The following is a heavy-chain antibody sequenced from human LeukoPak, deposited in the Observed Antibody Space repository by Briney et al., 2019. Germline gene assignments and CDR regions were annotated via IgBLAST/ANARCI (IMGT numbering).Heavy chain of an antibody. J-gene: IGHJ4*02. CDR1: GVTSNY. Sequence: GGSLRLSCAASGVTSNYMTWVRQAPGKGLEWVSVIYNGGTTYYADSAKGRFTISRGNSKSTLFVYLQMNSLRTDDTALYYCAGGGEAARSLAYWGQGALVTVSS. V-gene: IGHV3-66*02. CDR2: IYNGGTT. CDR3: AGGGEAARSLAY. D-gene: IGHD6-6*01.